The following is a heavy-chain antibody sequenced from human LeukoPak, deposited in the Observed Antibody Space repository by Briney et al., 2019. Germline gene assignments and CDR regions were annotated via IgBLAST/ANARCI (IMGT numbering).Heavy chain of an antibody. CDR1: GYSISSGYY. D-gene: IGHD2-8*02. CDR2: ISHSGST. Sequence: SETLSLTCGVSGYSISSGYYWGWIRQPPGKGLEWIGNISHSGSTYYNPSLKSRVTISVDTSKNQFYLKLSSVTAADTAVYYCARRSGGVLGAFDIWGQGTMVTVSS. J-gene: IGHJ3*02. CDR3: ARRSGGVLGAFDI. V-gene: IGHV4-38-2*01.